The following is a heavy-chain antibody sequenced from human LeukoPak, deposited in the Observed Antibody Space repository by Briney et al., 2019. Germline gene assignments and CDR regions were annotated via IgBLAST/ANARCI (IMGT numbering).Heavy chain of an antibody. CDR2: ISAYNGNT. CDR3: ARDHGARPIVGATLFAFDI. D-gene: IGHD1-26*01. V-gene: IGHV1-18*01. Sequence: ASVKVSCKVSGYTLTELSMHWVRQAPGQGLEWMGWISAYNGNTNYAQKLQGRVTMTTDTSTSTAYMELRSLRSDDTAVYYCARDHGARPIVGATLFAFDIWGQGTMVTVSS. J-gene: IGHJ3*02. CDR1: GYTLTELS.